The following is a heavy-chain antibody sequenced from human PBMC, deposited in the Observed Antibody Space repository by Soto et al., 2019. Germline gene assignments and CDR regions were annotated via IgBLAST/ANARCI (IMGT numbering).Heavy chain of an antibody. D-gene: IGHD1-26*01. CDR3: ATEGYSGSYYAY. Sequence: QVQLVQSGAEVKKPGSSVKVSCMASGGTLSNYAISWMRQAPGQGLEWMGGIIPLLGTANYAQNFQGRVTITADKTTTTAYMELSSLRSEDTAVDYCATEGYSGSYYAYWGQGTLVTVSP. CDR2: IIPLLGTA. CDR1: GGTLSNYA. V-gene: IGHV1-69*06. J-gene: IGHJ4*02.